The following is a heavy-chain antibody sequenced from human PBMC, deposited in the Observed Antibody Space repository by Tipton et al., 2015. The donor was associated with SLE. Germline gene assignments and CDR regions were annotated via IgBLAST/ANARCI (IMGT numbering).Heavy chain of an antibody. V-gene: IGHV3-74*01. J-gene: IGHJ6*03. Sequence: SLRLSCTASGFTFRNYWMHWVRQAPGKGLVWVSRINSDGSSTSYADSVKGRFAISRDNAKNTLYLEMNSLSAEDTGVYYCARDSGSATSWYFYYYMDVWGKGTTVTVS. CDR2: INSDGSST. CDR1: GFTFRNYW. CDR3: ARDSGSATSWYFYYYMDV. D-gene: IGHD2-2*01.